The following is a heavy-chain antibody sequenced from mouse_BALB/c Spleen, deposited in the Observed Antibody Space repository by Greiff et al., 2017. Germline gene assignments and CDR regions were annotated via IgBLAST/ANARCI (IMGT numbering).Heavy chain of an antibody. CDR3: ARFLTTGYFDY. Sequence: QVQLQQSGPELVKPGASVKISCKASGYAFSSSWMNWVKQRPGQGLEWIGRIYPGDGDTNYNGKFKGKATLTADKSSSTAYMQLSSLTSVDSAVYFCARFLTTGYFDYWGQGTTLTVSS. V-gene: IGHV1-82*01. D-gene: IGHD1-1*01. J-gene: IGHJ2*01. CDR1: GYAFSSSW. CDR2: IYPGDGDT.